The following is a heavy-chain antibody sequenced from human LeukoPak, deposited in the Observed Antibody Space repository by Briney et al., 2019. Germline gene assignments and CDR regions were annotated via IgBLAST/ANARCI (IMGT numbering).Heavy chain of an antibody. CDR3: ARDLLGVVVPAESSNWFDP. D-gene: IGHD2-2*01. CDR2: INPNSGGT. J-gene: IGHJ5*02. Sequence: ASVKVSCKASGYTFTGYYMHWVRQAPGQGLEWMGWINPNSGGTNYAQKFQGRVTMTRDTSISTAYMELSRLRSDDTAVYYCARDLLGVVVPAESSNWFDPWGQGTLVTVSS. V-gene: IGHV1-2*02. CDR1: GYTFTGYY.